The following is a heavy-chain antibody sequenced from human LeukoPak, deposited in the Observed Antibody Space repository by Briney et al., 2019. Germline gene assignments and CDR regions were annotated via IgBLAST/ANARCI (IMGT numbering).Heavy chain of an antibody. V-gene: IGHV3-48*03. CDR2: ISSSGSSI. D-gene: IGHD6-13*01. CDR3: EGGSQQQLVFDQ. CDR1: GFNFGDYG. J-gene: IGHJ5*02. Sequence: PGGSLRLSCITSGFNFGDYGMNWFRQAPGKGLEWVSDISSSGSSIQYADSVKGRFTISRDNAKNSLYLQMNSLRAEDTAVYYWEGGSQQQLVFDQWGQGTLVTVSS.